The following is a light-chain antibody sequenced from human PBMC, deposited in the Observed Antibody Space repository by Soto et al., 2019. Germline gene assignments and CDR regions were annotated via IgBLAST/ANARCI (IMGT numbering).Light chain of an antibody. CDR2: ATS. Sequence: DLEMTQSPSSLSASVGDRVTITCRASQDISNYLDWFQQKPGKAPRSLIYATSNLQSGVPSKFSGSGSGTDFTLTISSLQPEDFATYYCQQYHSYPLTFGGGTKVEIK. J-gene: IGKJ4*01. V-gene: IGKV1-16*02. CDR3: QQYHSYPLT. CDR1: QDISNY.